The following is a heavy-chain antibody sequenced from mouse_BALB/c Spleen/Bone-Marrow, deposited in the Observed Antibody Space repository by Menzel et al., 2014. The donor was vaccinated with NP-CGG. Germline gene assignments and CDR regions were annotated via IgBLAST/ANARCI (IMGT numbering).Heavy chain of an antibody. CDR2: ILPGSDST. D-gene: IGHD2-3*01. V-gene: IGHV1-9*01. J-gene: IGHJ4*01. Sequence: VHLVESGAELMKPGASVKISCKATGYTFSSYWIEWVKQRPGHGLEWIGEILPGSDSTNYNERFKGKATFTADTSSNTAYVQLSSLTSEDSAVYYCASWGYDGYFYAMDYWGQGTSVTVSS. CDR1: GYTFSSYW. CDR3: ASWGYDGYFYAMDY.